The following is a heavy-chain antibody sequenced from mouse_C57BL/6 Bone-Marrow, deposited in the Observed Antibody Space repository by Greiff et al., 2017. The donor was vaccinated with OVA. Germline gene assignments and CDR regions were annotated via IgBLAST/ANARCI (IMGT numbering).Heavy chain of an antibody. Sequence: QVQLQQSGPELVKPGASVKISCKASGYAFSSSWMNWVKQRPGKGLEWIGRIYPGDGDTNYNGKFKGKATLTADKSSSTAYMQLSSLTSEDSAVYFCARGGDYDDGVFAYWGQGTLVTVSA. CDR3: ARGGDYDDGVFAY. CDR2: IYPGDGDT. V-gene: IGHV1-82*01. CDR1: GYAFSSSW. D-gene: IGHD2-4*01. J-gene: IGHJ3*01.